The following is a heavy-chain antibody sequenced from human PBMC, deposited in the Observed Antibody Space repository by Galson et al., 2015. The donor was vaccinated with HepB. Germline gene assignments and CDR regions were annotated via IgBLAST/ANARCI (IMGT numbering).Heavy chain of an antibody. Sequence: SLRLSCAASGFTFDDYAMHWVRQAPGKGLEWVSGISWNSGSIGYADSVKGRLTISRDNAKNSLYLQMNSLRAEDTALYYCAKDVQGLYFDYWGQGTLVTVSS. V-gene: IGHV3-9*01. CDR1: GFTFDDYA. CDR3: AKDVQGLYFDY. D-gene: IGHD5-12*01. J-gene: IGHJ4*02. CDR2: ISWNSGSI.